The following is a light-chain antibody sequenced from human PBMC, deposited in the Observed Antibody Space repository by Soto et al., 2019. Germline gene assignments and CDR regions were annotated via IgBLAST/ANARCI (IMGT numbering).Light chain of an antibody. J-gene: IGKJ4*01. CDR2: KAS. V-gene: IGKV1-5*03. CDR3: QQFNSSPLT. Sequence: DIQMSQSPSTLSASVGERVTITRRASQHLGDWLDWYQQTPGKAPKILIYKASTLESGVPSRFRGRRSGTEFTLTISGLQPDDFATYYCQQFNSSPLTFGGGTKVDIK. CDR1: QHLGDW.